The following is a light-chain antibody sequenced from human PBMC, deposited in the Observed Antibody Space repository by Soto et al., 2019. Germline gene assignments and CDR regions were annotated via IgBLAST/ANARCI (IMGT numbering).Light chain of an antibody. CDR3: MQSTQLPPT. Sequence: DVVMTQTPLSLSVAPGQPASISCKSIDILLHTTEETFLFWYLQKPGQSPQLLIYEVSTRVSGVPDRFSGSGSGADFTLEISRVETDDVGIYYCMQSTQLPPTFGQGTRLEIK. CDR2: EVS. CDR1: DILLHTTEETF. V-gene: IGKV2D-29*02. J-gene: IGKJ5*01.